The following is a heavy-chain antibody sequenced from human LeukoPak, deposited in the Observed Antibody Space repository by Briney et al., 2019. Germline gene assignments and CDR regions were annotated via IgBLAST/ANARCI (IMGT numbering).Heavy chain of an antibody. V-gene: IGHV3-66*01. J-gene: IGHJ4*02. CDR3: ARGTMFPYYFDY. Sequence: PGGSLRLSCTVSGFTVSTNSMSWVRQAPGKGLEWVSFIYSDNTHYSDSVKGRFTISRDNAKNSLYLQMNSLRAEDTAVYYCARGTMFPYYFDYWGQGTLVTVSS. CDR1: GFTVSTNS. D-gene: IGHD3-10*02. CDR2: IYSDNT.